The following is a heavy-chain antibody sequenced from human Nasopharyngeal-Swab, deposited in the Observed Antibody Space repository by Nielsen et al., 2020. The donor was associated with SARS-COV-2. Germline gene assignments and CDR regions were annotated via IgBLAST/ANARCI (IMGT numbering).Heavy chain of an antibody. J-gene: IGHJ4*02. D-gene: IGHD2/OR15-2a*01. V-gene: IGHV3-30*18. CDR1: GFTFSSYG. CDR2: ISYDGSNK. Sequence: GGSLRLSCAASGFTFSSYGMHWVRQAPGKGLEWVAVISYDGSNKYYADSVKGRFTISRDNSKNTLYLQMNSLRAEDTAVYSCAKDLESMADYWGQGTLVTVSS. CDR3: AKDLESMADY.